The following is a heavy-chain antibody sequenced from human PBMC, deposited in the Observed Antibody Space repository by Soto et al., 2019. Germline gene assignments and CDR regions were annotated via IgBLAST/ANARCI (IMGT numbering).Heavy chain of an antibody. J-gene: IGHJ3*02. V-gene: IGHV4-59*01. CDR3: GRVWGGALDI. CDR1: GGSISSYY. D-gene: IGHD3-10*01. Sequence: SETLSLTCTVSGGSISSYYWSWIRQPPGKGLEWIGYIYYSGSTNYNPSLKRRVTISVDTSKNQFSLTLSSVTAAHPAVYYRGRVWGGALDIWGQGTMVTVS. CDR2: IYYSGST.